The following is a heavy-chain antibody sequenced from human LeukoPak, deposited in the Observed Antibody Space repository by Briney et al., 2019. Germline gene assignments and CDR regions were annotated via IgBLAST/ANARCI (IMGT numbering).Heavy chain of an antibody. D-gene: IGHD5-12*01. V-gene: IGHV4-34*01. CDR2: INHSGST. Sequence: PSETLSLTCAVYGGSFSGYYWSWIRQPPGKGLEWIGEINHSGSTNYNPSLKSRVTISVDTSKNQFSLKLSSVTAADTAVYYCARAPLRFLDYWGQGTLVTVSS. J-gene: IGHJ4*02. CDR1: GGSFSGYY. CDR3: ARAPLRFLDY.